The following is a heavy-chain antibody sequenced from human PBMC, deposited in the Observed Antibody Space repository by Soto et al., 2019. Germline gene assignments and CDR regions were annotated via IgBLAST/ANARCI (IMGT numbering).Heavy chain of an antibody. Sequence: ASVKVSCKVSGYTLTELSMHWVRQAPGKGLEWMGGFDPEDGETIYAQKFQGRVTMTEGTSTDTAYMELSSLRSEDTAVYYCATGGRKWLRMSEFDYWGKGTLVTVSS. CDR2: FDPEDGET. CDR3: ATGGRKWLRMSEFDY. D-gene: IGHD5-12*01. V-gene: IGHV1-24*01. J-gene: IGHJ4*02. CDR1: GYTLTELS.